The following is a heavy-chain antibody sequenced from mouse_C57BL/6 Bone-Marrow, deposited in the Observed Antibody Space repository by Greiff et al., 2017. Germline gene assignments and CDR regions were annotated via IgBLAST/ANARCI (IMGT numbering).Heavy chain of an antibody. Sequence: QVQLQQSGPELVKPGASVKISCKASGYAFSSSWMNWVKQRPGKGLEWIGRIYPGDGDTNYNGKFKGKATLTADKSSSTAYMQLSSLTSEDSAVYCCAIDSSGLWYFDVWGTGTTVTVSS. J-gene: IGHJ1*03. V-gene: IGHV1-82*01. CDR3: AIDSSGLWYFDV. CDR2: IYPGDGDT. CDR1: GYAFSSSW. D-gene: IGHD3-2*02.